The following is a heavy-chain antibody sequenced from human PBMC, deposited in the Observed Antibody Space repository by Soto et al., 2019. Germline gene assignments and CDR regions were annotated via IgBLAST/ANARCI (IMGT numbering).Heavy chain of an antibody. J-gene: IGHJ4*02. CDR1: GFIFSSYS. D-gene: IGHD1-26*01. V-gene: IGHV3-30-3*01. Sequence: GGSLSLSCAASGFIFSSYSMNWVRQSPGRGPQWLAVLSTDGSTAYYADSVRGRFSISRDNSKSSLFLQMNGLRPEDTAVYYCARSKTIVMPGFDYWGQGTLVNVSS. CDR3: ARSKTIVMPGFDY. CDR2: LSTDGSTA.